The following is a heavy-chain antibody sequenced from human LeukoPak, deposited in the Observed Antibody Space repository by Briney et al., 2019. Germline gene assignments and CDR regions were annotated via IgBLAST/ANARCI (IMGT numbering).Heavy chain of an antibody. CDR3: AKDVDYYDSSGYYF. CDR2: ISGSGGST. V-gene: IGHV3-23*01. J-gene: IGHJ4*02. D-gene: IGHD3-22*01. CDR1: GFTFSSYA. Sequence: GGSLRLSCAASGFTFSSYAMSWVRQAPGKGLEWVSAISGSGGSTYYADSVKGRFTISRDNSKNTLYLQMNSLRAEDTAVYYCAKDVDYYDSSGYYFWGRGTLVTVSS.